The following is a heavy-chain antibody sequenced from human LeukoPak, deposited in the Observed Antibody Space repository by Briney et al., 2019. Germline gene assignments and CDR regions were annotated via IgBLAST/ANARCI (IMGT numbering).Heavy chain of an antibody. J-gene: IGHJ4*02. V-gene: IGHV1-18*01. CDR3: ARVAVAGTGDY. Sequence: ASVTVSFTASGYTFTIYGISWVRQAPGQGLEWMGWISAYNGNTNYAQKLQGRVTMTTDTSTSTAYMELRSLRSDDTAVYYCARVAVAGTGDYWGQGTLVTVSS. CDR1: GYTFTIYG. D-gene: IGHD6-19*01. CDR2: ISAYNGNT.